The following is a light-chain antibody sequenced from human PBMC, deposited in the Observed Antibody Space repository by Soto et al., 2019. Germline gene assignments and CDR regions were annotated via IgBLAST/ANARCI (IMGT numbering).Light chain of an antibody. CDR1: QDIRKT. V-gene: IGKV1-6*01. Sequence: AIQMTQSPSSLSSSVGDRVTITCRASQDIRKTLGWYQHKPGKAPKLLIYKASSLQSGVPSRFSGSGSGTDFTLTISSLQPEDSASYYCIQDASYPRTFGPGTKVDVK. J-gene: IGKJ3*01. CDR3: IQDASYPRT. CDR2: KAS.